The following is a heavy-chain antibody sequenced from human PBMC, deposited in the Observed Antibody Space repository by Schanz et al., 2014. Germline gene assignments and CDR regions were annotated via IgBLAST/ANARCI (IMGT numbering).Heavy chain of an antibody. D-gene: IGHD6-6*01. J-gene: IGHJ6*02. CDR2: ISGSGETT. Sequence: EVQLVESGGGLIQPGGSLRLSCAASGFTVSSNYMSWVRQAPGKGLEWVSAISGSGETTYYADSVKGRFTISRDNAKNTLYLQMNSLRVEDTAEYYCAKNWKGHHITGRPGWSDGMDVWGQGTTVTVSS. CDR3: AKNWKGHHITGRPGWSDGMDV. V-gene: IGHV3-23*04. CDR1: GFTVSSNY.